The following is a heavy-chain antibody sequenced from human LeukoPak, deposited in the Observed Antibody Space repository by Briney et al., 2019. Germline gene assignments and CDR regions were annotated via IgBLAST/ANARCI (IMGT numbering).Heavy chain of an antibody. CDR2: ISSISNYI. Sequence: GSPRLSRAPSGFTSSIYSMNCVRQAPREGLEWLSSISSISNYIYSADSVKGRFTISRDNVQNSLYLQMNSLRAEDTAMYYCARDRGYFDNWGQGTLVTVSS. V-gene: IGHV3-21*01. CDR3: ARDRGYFDN. J-gene: IGHJ4*02. CDR1: GFTSSIYS.